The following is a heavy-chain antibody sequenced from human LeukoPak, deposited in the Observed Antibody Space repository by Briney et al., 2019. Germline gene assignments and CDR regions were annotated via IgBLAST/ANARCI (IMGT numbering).Heavy chain of an antibody. D-gene: IGHD3-16*01. V-gene: IGHV4-38-2*02. Sequence: SETLSLTCTVSGYSISSGYYWGWIRQPPGKGLEWIGSIYHSGSTYYNPSLKSRVTVSVDTSKNQFSLKLSSVTAADTAVYYCARVPGGEWFDPWGQGTLVTVSS. CDR3: ARVPGGEWFDP. J-gene: IGHJ5*02. CDR1: GYSISSGYY. CDR2: IYHSGST.